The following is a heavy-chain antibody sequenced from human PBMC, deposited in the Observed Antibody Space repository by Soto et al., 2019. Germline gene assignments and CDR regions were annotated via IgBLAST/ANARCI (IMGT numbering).Heavy chain of an antibody. D-gene: IGHD6-19*01. J-gene: IGHJ6*02. CDR3: ARDRYSSGWYPRSYYYYGMDV. V-gene: IGHV1-2*04. Sequence: ASVKVSCKASGYTFTSYGISWVRQAPGRGLEWMGWINPNSGGTNYAQKFQGWVTMTRDTSISTAYMELSRLRSDDTAVYYCARDRYSSGWYPRSYYYYGMDVWGQGTTVTVSS. CDR1: GYTFTSYG. CDR2: INPNSGGT.